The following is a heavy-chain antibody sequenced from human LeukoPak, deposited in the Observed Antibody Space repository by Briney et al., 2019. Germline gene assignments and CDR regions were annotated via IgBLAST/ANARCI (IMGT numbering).Heavy chain of an antibody. Sequence: GGSLRPSCAASGFTFSSYAMHWVRQAPGKGLEWVAVISYDGSNKYYADSVKGRFTISRDNSKNTLYLQMNSLRAEDTAVYYCARDLQYDFWSGYYDYWGQGTLVTVSS. V-gene: IGHV3-30-3*01. CDR3: ARDLQYDFWSGYYDY. D-gene: IGHD3-3*01. CDR2: ISYDGSNK. J-gene: IGHJ4*02. CDR1: GFTFSSYA.